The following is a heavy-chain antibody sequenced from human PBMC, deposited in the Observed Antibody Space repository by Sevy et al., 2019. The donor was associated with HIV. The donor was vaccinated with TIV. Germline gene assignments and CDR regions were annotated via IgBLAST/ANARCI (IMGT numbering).Heavy chain of an antibody. CDR3: AREGTTYYDFWSGYRSWYFDL. D-gene: IGHD3-3*01. J-gene: IGHJ2*01. CDR1: GFTFSDYY. V-gene: IGHV3-11*01. CDR2: ISSSGITI. Sequence: GGSLRLSCAASGFTFSDYYMSWIRQAPGKGLEWVSYISSSGITIYYADSVKGRFTISRDNAKNSLYLQMNSLRAEDTAVYYCAREGTTYYDFWSGYRSWYFDLWGRGTLVTVSS.